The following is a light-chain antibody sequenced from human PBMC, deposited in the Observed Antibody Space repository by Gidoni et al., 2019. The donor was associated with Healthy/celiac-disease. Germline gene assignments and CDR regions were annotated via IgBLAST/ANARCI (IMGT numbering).Light chain of an antibody. V-gene: IGLV2-14*01. J-gene: IGLJ1*01. Sequence: QSALTQPASVSRSPGQPITISCTGTSSDVGGYNYVSWYQQHPGKATKLMIYDVSNRPSGVSNRFSGSKSGNTASLTISGLQAEDEADYYCSSYTSSSVYVFGTGTKVTVL. CDR3: SSYTSSSVYV. CDR2: DVS. CDR1: SSDVGGYNY.